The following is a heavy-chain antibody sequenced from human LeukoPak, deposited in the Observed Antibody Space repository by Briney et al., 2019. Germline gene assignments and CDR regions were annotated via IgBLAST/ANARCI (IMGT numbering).Heavy chain of an antibody. CDR1: GGYMRTSY. V-gene: IGHV4-4*07. J-gene: IGHJ4*02. CDR3: ARGTGDSSGYSSYFDS. CDR2: IYTSGIT. Sequence: SETLSLTCTVSGGYMRTSYWSWIRQPAGKGPEWVGRIYTSGITNYNPSLNSRVTMSVDTSKRQFSLTLSSVTAADTAVYFCARGTGDSSGYSSYFDSWGQGTLVTVSS. D-gene: IGHD3-22*01.